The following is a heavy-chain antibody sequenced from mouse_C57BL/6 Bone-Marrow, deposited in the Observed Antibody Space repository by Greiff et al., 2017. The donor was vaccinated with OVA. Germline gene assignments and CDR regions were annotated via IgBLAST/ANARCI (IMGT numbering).Heavy chain of an antibody. CDR1: GYTFTSYW. V-gene: IGHV1-69*01. D-gene: IGHD2-4*01. CDR3: ARSEDYDEGWYFDV. CDR2: IDPSDSYT. Sequence: VQLQQSGAELVMPGASVKLSCKASGYTFTSYWMHWVKQRPGQGLEWIGEIDPSDSYTNYNQKFKGKSTLTVDKSSSTAYMQLSSLTSEDSAVYYCARSEDYDEGWYFDVWGTGTTVTVSS. J-gene: IGHJ1*03.